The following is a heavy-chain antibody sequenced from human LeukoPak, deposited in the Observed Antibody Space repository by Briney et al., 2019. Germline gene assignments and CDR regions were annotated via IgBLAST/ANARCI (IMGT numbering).Heavy chain of an antibody. V-gene: IGHV3-53*01. D-gene: IGHD5/OR15-5a*01. CDR1: GFTFDNYG. J-gene: IGHJ4*02. CDR2: IYSGDRT. CDR3: ERVSMSQY. Sequence: GGSLRLSCAASGFTFDNYGINWVRQAPGKGLEWVSVIYSGDRTYYADSVKGRFTISRDSSKNTLYLQMNNLSVEDTAVYYCERVSMSQYWGQGTLVTVSS.